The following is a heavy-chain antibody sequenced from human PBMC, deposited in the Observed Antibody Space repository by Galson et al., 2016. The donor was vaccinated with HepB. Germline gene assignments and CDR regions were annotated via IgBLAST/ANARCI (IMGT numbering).Heavy chain of an antibody. CDR2: ISSDGSEK. V-gene: IGHV3-30*18. D-gene: IGHD4-17*01. J-gene: IGHJ2*01. Sequence: SLRLSCAASGFTFSSYGMHWVRQAPGKGPEWVAAISSDGSEKFYSDSVKGRFTISRDNSKNTLYVQMNSLRAEDTAVYNCAKNPVRGHWYFDLWGRGTLVTVSS. CDR1: GFTFSSYG. CDR3: AKNPVRGHWYFDL.